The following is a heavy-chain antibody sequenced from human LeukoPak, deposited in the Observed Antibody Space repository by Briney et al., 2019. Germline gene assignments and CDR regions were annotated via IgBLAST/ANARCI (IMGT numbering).Heavy chain of an antibody. Sequence: GASVKVSCKASGYTFTSYYMHWVRQAPGQGLEWMGIINPSGGSTSYAQKFQGRVTMTRDTSTSTVYMELSSMRSEDTAVYYCARDGVDFKWTYWGQGTLVTVSS. CDR2: INPSGGST. V-gene: IGHV1-46*01. CDR1: GYTFTSYY. J-gene: IGHJ4*02. CDR3: ARDGVDFKWTY. D-gene: IGHD1-26*01.